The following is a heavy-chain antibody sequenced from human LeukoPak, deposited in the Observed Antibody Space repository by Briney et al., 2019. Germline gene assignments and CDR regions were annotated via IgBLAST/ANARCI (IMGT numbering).Heavy chain of an antibody. CDR2: IKEDGSES. V-gene: IGHV3-7*01. CDR3: AKAGLLWFGESWMDV. Sequence: PGGSLRLSCAASGFTFSSYAMHWVRQAPGKGLEWVANIKEDGSESHYVDSVKGRFTISRDNAKNSLYLQMNSLRAEDTAMYFCAKAGLLWFGESWMDVWGQGTTVTVSS. J-gene: IGHJ6*02. CDR1: GFTFSSYA. D-gene: IGHD3-10*01.